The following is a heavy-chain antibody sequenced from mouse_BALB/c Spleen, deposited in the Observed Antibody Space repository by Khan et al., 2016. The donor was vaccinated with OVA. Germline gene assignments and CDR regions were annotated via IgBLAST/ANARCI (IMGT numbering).Heavy chain of an antibody. V-gene: IGHV5-9-1*01. J-gene: IGHJ3*01. CDR1: GFTFSSFV. CDR3: TNGNYGWFAY. Sequence: EVELVGSGGGLVEPGGSLKLSCAASGFTFSSFVMSWVRQTPEKRLEWVATISSAATYTSYPDSVKGRFTFSRDNAKNTLYLQMNSLRADDTAIYYCTNGNYGWFAYWGQGTLVTVST. D-gene: IGHD2-1*01. CDR2: ISSAATYT.